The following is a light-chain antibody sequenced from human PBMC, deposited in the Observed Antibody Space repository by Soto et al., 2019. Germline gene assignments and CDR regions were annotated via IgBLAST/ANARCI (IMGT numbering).Light chain of an antibody. CDR1: NSDLGAYDY. V-gene: IGLV2-14*01. CDR2: EVF. CDR3: SSYTASSARV. Sequence: QAVVTQPASVSGSPGQSITISCTGTNSDLGAYDYVSWYQQHPGKAPRLLIYEVFNRPSGVSDRFSGSKSANTASLTISGLQADDEADYYCSSYTASSARVFGPGTKLTVL. J-gene: IGLJ1*01.